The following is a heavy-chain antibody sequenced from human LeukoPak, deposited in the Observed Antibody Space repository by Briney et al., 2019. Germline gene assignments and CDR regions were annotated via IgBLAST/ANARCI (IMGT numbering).Heavy chain of an antibody. V-gene: IGHV4-59*08. CDR3: AKHYMGSYDNRGLDY. D-gene: IGHD3-10*01. CDR2: IYYSGST. CDR1: GGSISSYY. Sequence: PSETLSLTCTVSGGSISSYYWSWIRQPPGKGLEYIGYIYYSGSTNYNPSLKSRVTISVDTSKNQFSLKLSSVTAADTAVYYCAKHYMGSYDNRGLDYWGQGTLVTVSS. J-gene: IGHJ4*02.